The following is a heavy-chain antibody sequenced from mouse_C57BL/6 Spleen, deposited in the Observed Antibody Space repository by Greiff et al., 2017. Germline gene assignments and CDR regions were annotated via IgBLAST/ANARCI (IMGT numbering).Heavy chain of an antibody. D-gene: IGHD1-1*01. J-gene: IGHJ4*01. Sequence: VQLQQPGAELVKPGASVKLSCKASGYTFTSYWMHWVKQRPGQGLEWIGMIHPNSGSTNYNEKFKSKDTLTVDKSSSTAYMQLSSLTSEDSAVYYCARTQSYGSSYAMDDWGQGTSGTVSS. CDR2: IHPNSGST. CDR3: ARTQSYGSSYAMDD. CDR1: GYTFTSYW. V-gene: IGHV1-64*01.